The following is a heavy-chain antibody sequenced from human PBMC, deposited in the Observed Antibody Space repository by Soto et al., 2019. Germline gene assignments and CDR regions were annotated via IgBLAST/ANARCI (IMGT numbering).Heavy chain of an antibody. CDR2: IYYSGST. CDR3: ASSLETYYYDSSGYYPLPFDY. J-gene: IGHJ4*02. V-gene: IGHV4-59*01. CDR1: GGSISSYY. Sequence: SETLSLTCTASGGSISSYYWSWIRQPPGKGLEWIGYIYYSGSTNYNPSLKSRVTISVDTSKNQFSPKLSSVTAADTAVYYCASSLETYYYDSSGYYPLPFDYWGQGTLVTVSS. D-gene: IGHD3-22*01.